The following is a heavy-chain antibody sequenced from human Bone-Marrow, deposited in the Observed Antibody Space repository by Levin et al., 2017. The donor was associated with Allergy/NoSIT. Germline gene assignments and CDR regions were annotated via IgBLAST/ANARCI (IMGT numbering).Heavy chain of an antibody. Sequence: GESLKISCAASGFSFSTYALYWVRQAPGKGLEWVALLSHDGSKETYADSVKGRFTISRDNSEKTLYLQMESLTSSDTAIYYCTKFDYWGHGVLVTVSS. CDR1: GFSFSTYA. J-gene: IGHJ4*01. V-gene: IGHV3-30*04. CDR2: LSHDGSKE. CDR3: TKFDY.